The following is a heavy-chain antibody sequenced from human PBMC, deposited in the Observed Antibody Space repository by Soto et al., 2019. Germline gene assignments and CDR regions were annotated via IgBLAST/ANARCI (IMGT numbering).Heavy chain of an antibody. CDR1: CYSISSSNW. D-gene: IGHD1-26*01. CDR2: IYYSGTT. Sequence: SDTLSLTCAVSCYSISSSNWWGWIRQPPGKGLEWIGYIYYSGTTYYNPSLKSRVTMSVDTSKNEFSLKLTSVTAVDTAVYYCARREIQGPIDYWGQGTLVAVSS. CDR3: ARREIQGPIDY. V-gene: IGHV4-28*01. J-gene: IGHJ4*02.